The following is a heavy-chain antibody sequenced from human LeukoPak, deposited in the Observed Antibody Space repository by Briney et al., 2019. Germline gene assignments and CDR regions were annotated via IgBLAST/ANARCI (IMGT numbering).Heavy chain of an antibody. D-gene: IGHD1-14*01. CDR1: GGSINSYY. CDR2: ISHSGST. CDR3: AAMRYGRDYYYGMDV. J-gene: IGHJ6*02. Sequence: SESLSLTCSVTGGSINSYYWSWIRQPPGTGLEWIGYISHSGSTDSNPSLKSRVTISLDTSKNQFSLKLTSVTAADTAVYYCAAMRYGRDYYYGMDVWGQGTTVTVSS. V-gene: IGHV4-59*01.